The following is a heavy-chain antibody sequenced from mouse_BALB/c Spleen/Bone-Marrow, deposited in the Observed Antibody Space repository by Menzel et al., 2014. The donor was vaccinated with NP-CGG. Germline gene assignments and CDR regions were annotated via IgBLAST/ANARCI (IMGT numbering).Heavy chain of an antibody. CDR1: GYTFTSFY. CDR2: INPSNGGT. Sequence: VQLQQSGAELVKPGASVKLSCKASGYTFTSFYMYWVKQRPGQGLEWIGDINPSNGGTNFNEKFRKKATLTVDTSSSTAYMEFSSLTSEDSAVYYCTRRSLLSDYYALDYWGQGTSVTVSS. D-gene: IGHD6-1*01. CDR3: TRRSLLSDYYALDY. J-gene: IGHJ4*01. V-gene: IGHV1S81*02.